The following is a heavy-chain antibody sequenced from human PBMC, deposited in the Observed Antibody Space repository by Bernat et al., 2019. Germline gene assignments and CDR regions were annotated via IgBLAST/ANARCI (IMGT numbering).Heavy chain of an antibody. D-gene: IGHD2-2*01. J-gene: IGHJ6*03. V-gene: IGHV4-34*01. CDR2: INHSGST. Sequence: QVQLQQWGAGLLKPSETLSLTCAVYGGSFSGYYWSWIRQPPGTGLEWIGEINHSGSTNYNPSLKSRVTISVETSKNQFSREVGSVTAADTAVYYCAGAVGPGEGKHPPGPHYYYFMDVWGKGTTVTVSS. CDR1: GGSFSGYY. CDR3: AGAVGPGEGKHPPGPHYYYFMDV.